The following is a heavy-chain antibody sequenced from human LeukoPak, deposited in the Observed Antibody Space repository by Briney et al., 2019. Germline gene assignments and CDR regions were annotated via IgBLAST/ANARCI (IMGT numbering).Heavy chain of an antibody. V-gene: IGHV3-9*01. J-gene: IGHJ3*02. CDR2: IHWSRGAI. D-gene: IGHD6-19*01. CDR3: ARDRSSGYYDAIDI. CDR1: GLILDDYA. Sequence: GGSLRLSCAVSGLILDDYAMHWVRQRPGKALEWVSGIHWSRGAIAYADSVRGRFTISRDNSKKTLYLQMNSLRVEDTAVYYCARDRSSGYYDAIDIWGQGAMVTVSS.